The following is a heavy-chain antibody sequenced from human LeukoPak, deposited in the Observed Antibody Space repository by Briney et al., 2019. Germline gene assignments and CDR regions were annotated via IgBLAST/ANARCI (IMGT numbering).Heavy chain of an antibody. J-gene: IGHJ4*02. D-gene: IGHD6-13*01. Sequence: GGSLRLSCAASGFTFSSYAMSWVRQAPGKGLEWVSGISITGGSTYYADSVKGRFTISRDNSKNTLYLQMNSLRAGDTAVYYCATLSVAAVDWDDDYWGQGTLLTVSS. CDR1: GFTFSSYA. CDR3: ATLSVAAVDWDDDY. V-gene: IGHV3-23*01. CDR2: ISITGGST.